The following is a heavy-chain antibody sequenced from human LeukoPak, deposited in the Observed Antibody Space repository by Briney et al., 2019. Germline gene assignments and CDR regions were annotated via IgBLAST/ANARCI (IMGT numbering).Heavy chain of an antibody. CDR3: AKDFRVPNWYTWNDGTFDY. CDR2: ISGSGGST. Sequence: GGSLRLSCAASGFTFSSYAMSWVRQAPGKGLEWVSAISGSGGSTYYADSVKGRFTISRDNSKNTLYLQMNSLRAEDTAVYYCAKDFRVPNWYTWNDGTFDYWGQGTLVTVSS. J-gene: IGHJ4*02. CDR1: GFTFSSYA. D-gene: IGHD1-20*01. V-gene: IGHV3-23*01.